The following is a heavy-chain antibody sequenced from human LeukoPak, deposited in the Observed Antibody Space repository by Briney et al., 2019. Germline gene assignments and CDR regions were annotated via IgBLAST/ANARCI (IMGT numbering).Heavy chain of an antibody. V-gene: IGHV4-39*07. CDR1: GGSISSSSYY. J-gene: IGHJ4*02. Sequence: PSETRSLTCTASGGSISSSSYYWGWIRQPPGKGLEWIGSIYYSGSTYYNPSLKSRVTISVDTSKNQFSLKLSSVTAADTAVYYCARGGTTTWIQLWFTREFDYWGQGTLVTVSS. CDR3: ARGGTTTWIQLWFTREFDY. CDR2: IYYSGST. D-gene: IGHD5-18*01.